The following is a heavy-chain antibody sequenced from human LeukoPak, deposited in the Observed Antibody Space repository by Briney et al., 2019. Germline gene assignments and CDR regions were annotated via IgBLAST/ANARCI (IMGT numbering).Heavy chain of an antibody. CDR2: IRYDGSKK. J-gene: IGHJ4*02. D-gene: IGHD3-10*01. CDR1: GFTFSSYG. V-gene: IGHV3-30*02. CDR3: AKDYNRAYYYGSLFDY. Sequence: GGSLRLSCAASGFTFSSYGMNWVRQAPGKGLEWVAFIRYDGSKKYSADSVKGRFTISRDNSKNTLYLQMNSLRAEDTAVYYCAKDYNRAYYYGSLFDYWGQGTLLTV.